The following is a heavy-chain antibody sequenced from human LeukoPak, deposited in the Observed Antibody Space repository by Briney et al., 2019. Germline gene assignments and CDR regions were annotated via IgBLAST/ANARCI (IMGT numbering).Heavy chain of an antibody. CDR3: ARGVPSDY. V-gene: IGHV4-34*01. D-gene: IGHD6-6*01. CDR1: GGSFSGYY. Sequence: SETLSLTCAVYGGSFSGYYWSWIRRPPGKGLEWIGEINHSGSTNYNPSLKSRVTISVDTSKNQFSLKLSSVTAADTAVYYCARGVPSDYWGQGTLVTVSS. J-gene: IGHJ4*02. CDR2: INHSGST.